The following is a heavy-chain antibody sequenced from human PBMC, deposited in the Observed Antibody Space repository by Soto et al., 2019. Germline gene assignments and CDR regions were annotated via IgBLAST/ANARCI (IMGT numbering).Heavy chain of an antibody. V-gene: IGHV1-8*01. CDR2: MNPNSGNT. J-gene: IGHJ6*03. CDR3: GVGYYYMDV. D-gene: IGHD2-2*01. CDR1: GYTFTSYD. Sequence: ASVKVSCKASGYTFTSYDINWVRQATGQGLEWMGWMNPNSGNTGYAQKFQGRVTLTRNTSISTAYMELSSLISDDTAVYYCGVGYYYMDVWGKGTTVTVSS.